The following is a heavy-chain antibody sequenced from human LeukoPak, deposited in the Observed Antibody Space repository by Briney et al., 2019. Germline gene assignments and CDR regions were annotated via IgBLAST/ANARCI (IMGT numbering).Heavy chain of an antibody. V-gene: IGHV5-51*01. Sequence: GESLKISCTGAGYSIASYWNGCVRQMPGKGLEWMGIIYPGASDTRYSPSFQGQVTISADKSITTASLQWSSLKASDTAQEYCVRVVLTREVDYWGQGTLVTVAS. CDR3: VRVVLTREVDY. J-gene: IGHJ4*02. CDR1: GYSIASYW. D-gene: IGHD3-22*01. CDR2: IYPGASDT.